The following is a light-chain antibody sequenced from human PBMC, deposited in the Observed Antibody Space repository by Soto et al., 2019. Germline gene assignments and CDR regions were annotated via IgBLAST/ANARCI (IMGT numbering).Light chain of an antibody. J-gene: IGLJ2*01. V-gene: IGLV1-36*01. CDR2: YDD. CDR1: RSNIGDNP. Sequence: QSVPTQPPSVSETPGQRVTISCSGCRSNIGDNPVNWYQHLPGKAPTLLIYYDDLMPSVVSARFTGSKSGTSASLAISGIQSEDEVDYYCAAWDDSLNGVVFGGGTKLTVL. CDR3: AAWDDSLNGVV.